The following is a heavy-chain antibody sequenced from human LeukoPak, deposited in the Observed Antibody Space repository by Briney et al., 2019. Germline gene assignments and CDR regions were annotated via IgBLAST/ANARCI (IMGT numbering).Heavy chain of an antibody. Sequence: GGSLRLSCAASGFTLSSYAMNWVRQAPGKGLEWVSYISSSSSTIYYADSVKGRFTISRDNAKNSLYLQMNSLRDEDTAVYYCARGPIYCSGGSCYDYWGQGTLVTVSS. CDR1: GFTLSSYA. J-gene: IGHJ4*02. V-gene: IGHV3-48*02. D-gene: IGHD2-15*01. CDR2: ISSSSSTI. CDR3: ARGPIYCSGGSCYDY.